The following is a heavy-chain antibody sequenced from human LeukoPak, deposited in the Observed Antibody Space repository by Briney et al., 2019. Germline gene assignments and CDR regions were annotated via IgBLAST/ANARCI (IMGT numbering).Heavy chain of an antibody. V-gene: IGHV4-4*09. CDR1: GGSISSYY. CDR3: ARRRGLYFDY. Sequence: SETLSLTCTVSGGSISSYYWSWIRQLPGKGLEWIGYIYTSGSTNYNPSLKSRVTISVDTSKNQFSLKLSSVTAADTAVYYCARRRGLYFDYWGQGTLVTVSS. CDR2: IYTSGST. J-gene: IGHJ4*02.